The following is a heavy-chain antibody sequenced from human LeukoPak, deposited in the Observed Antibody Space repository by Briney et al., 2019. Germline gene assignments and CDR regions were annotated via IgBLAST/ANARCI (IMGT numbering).Heavy chain of an antibody. J-gene: IGHJ4*02. D-gene: IGHD6-19*01. Sequence: PGGSLRLSCAVSGFTFSSYAMHWVRQAPGKGLEWVAIILYDGSKEYYAGSVKGRFTISRDNSKNTLYLQMNSLRPEDTAVYYCARDRGLLDGSSGWYFDYWGQGTLVTVSS. CDR1: GFTFSSYA. CDR3: ARDRGLLDGSSGWYFDY. V-gene: IGHV3-30-3*01. CDR2: ILYDGSKE.